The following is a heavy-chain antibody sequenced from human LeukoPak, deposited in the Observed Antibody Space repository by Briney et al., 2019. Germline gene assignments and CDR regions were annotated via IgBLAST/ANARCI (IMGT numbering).Heavy chain of an antibody. CDR3: VGGRFGY. Sequence: ASVKVSCKVSGYTLTELSMHWVRQAPGKGLEWMGGFDPEDGETIYAQKFQGRVTMTRDTSISTAYMELSRLRSDDTAVYYCVGGRFGYWGQGTLVTVSS. CDR2: FDPEDGET. J-gene: IGHJ4*02. V-gene: IGHV1-24*01. CDR1: GYTLTELS. D-gene: IGHD3-3*01.